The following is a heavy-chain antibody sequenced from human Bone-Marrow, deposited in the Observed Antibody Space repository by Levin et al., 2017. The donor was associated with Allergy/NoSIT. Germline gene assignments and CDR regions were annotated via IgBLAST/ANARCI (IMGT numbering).Heavy chain of an antibody. D-gene: IGHD2-21*01. CDR2: IIPIFGTA. J-gene: IGHJ4*02. V-gene: IGHV1-69*01. CDR1: GGTFSSYA. CDR3: ARGILKPGWCYFDY. Sequence: GGSLRLSCKASGGTFSSYAISWVRQAPGQGLEWMGGIIPIFGTANYAQKFQGRVTITADESTSTAYMELSSLRSEDTAVYYCARGILKPGWCYFDYWGQGTLVTVSS.